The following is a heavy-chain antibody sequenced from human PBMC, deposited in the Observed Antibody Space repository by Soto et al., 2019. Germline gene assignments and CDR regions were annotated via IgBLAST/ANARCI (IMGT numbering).Heavy chain of an antibody. J-gene: IGHJ6*02. Sequence: SVKVSCKASVGTFSSYAISWVRQAPGQGLEWMGGIIPIFGTANYAQKFQGRVTITADKSTSTAYMELSSLRSEDTAVYYCARGGNSYYYYGMDVWGQGTTVTVSS. CDR1: VGTFSSYA. D-gene: IGHD2-21*02. CDR2: IIPIFGTA. V-gene: IGHV1-69*06. CDR3: ARGGNSYYYYGMDV.